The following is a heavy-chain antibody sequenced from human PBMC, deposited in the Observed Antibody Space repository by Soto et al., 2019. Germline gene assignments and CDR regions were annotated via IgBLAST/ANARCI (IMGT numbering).Heavy chain of an antibody. Sequence: QVQLVESGGGVVQPGRSLRLSCAASGFTFSSYGMHWVRQAPGKGLEWVAVIWYDGSNKYYADSVKGRFTISRDNSKNTLYLKMNSLRAEDTAVYYCARDRRYCTNGVCYRYGMDVWGQGTTVTVSS. CDR3: ARDRRYCTNGVCYRYGMDV. J-gene: IGHJ6*02. D-gene: IGHD2-8*01. CDR1: GFTFSSYG. V-gene: IGHV3-33*01. CDR2: IWYDGSNK.